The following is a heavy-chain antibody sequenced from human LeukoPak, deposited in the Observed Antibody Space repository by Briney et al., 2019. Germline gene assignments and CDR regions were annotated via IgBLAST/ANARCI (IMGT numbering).Heavy chain of an antibody. CDR1: GGSFSGYY. CDR3: ARTTEGYAGGPGYSYYYYMDV. D-gene: IGHD5-12*01. J-gene: IGHJ6*03. Sequence: KPSETLSLACAVSGGSFSGYYWNWIRQPPGKGLEWIGEIDHSGSTNYNPSLKSRVTISIDTSKNQFSLKLSSVTAADTAVYYCARTTEGYAGGPGYSYYYYMDVWGKGTTVTISS. V-gene: IGHV4-34*01. CDR2: IDHSGST.